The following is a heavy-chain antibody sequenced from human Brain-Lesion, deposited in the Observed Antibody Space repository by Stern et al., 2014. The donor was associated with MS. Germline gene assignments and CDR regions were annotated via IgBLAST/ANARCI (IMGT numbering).Heavy chain of an antibody. CDR2: VDWDDEK. Sequence: QVTLRESGPALVKPTQSLTLTCTFSGFSLSTPGVGVTWIRQPPGKALEWLALVDWDDEKYYSTSLKTRLSIFKDTPKNQVVLTMTNMDPVDTATYYCARMRYSGDYFIDYWGQGTLVTVSS. CDR1: GFSLSTPGVG. CDR3: ARMRYSGDYFIDY. J-gene: IGHJ4*02. V-gene: IGHV2-70*01. D-gene: IGHD5-12*01.